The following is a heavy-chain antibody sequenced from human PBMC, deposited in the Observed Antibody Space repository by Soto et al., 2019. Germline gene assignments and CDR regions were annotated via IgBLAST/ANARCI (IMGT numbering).Heavy chain of an antibody. Sequence: QVHLVQSGAEVKKPGSSVKVSCKASGGTFSSYPINWVRQAPGQGLEWMGGIIPFFGATHAAQKFQGRLTITADESTSTTYMELSSLRSEETAVYYCASRPVMEVAQYGNWFDPWGQGTLVTASS. CDR3: ASRPVMEVAQYGNWFDP. J-gene: IGHJ5*02. CDR2: IIPFFGAT. V-gene: IGHV1-69*01. D-gene: IGHD2-2*01. CDR1: GGTFSSYP.